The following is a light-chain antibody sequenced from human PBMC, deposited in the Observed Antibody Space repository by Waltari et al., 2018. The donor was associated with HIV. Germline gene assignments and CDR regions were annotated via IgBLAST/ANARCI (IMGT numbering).Light chain of an antibody. CDR2: RNN. CDR3: ATWDDSLTGVV. CDR1: SPNIGRHF. V-gene: IGLV1-47*01. Sequence: QYVLTQPPSASGTPGQRVTISCSVSSPNIGRHFVSWYQQFPGAPPRLLIYRNNQRPSGVPDRFSGSKSGTSASLDISGLRPEDEADYYCATWDDSLTGVVFGGGTKVTVL. J-gene: IGLJ2*01.